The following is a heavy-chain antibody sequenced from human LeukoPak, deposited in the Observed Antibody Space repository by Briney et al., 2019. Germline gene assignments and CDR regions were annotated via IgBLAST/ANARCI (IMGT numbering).Heavy chain of an antibody. Sequence: SETLSLTCTVSGGSISSGDYYWSWIRQPPGKGLEWIGYIYYSGSTYYNPSLKSRVTISVDTSKNQFSLKLSPVTAADTAVYYCARTQLTPHAKSDSSGYYYDDYWGQGTLVTVSS. V-gene: IGHV4-30-4*01. CDR3: ARTQLTPHAKSDSSGYYYDDY. CDR2: IYYSGST. J-gene: IGHJ4*02. CDR1: GGSISSGDYY. D-gene: IGHD3-22*01.